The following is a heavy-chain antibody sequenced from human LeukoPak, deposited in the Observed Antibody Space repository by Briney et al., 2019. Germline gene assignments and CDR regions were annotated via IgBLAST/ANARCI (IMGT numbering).Heavy chain of an antibody. J-gene: IGHJ1*01. CDR2: ISGSGGST. D-gene: IGHD3-22*01. CDR1: GFTLSSYA. Sequence: GGSLRLSCAASGFTLSSYAMSWVRQAPGKGLEWVSAISGSGGSTYYADSVKGRFTISRDNSKNTLYLQMNSLRAEDTAVYYCAKDYYDSSAVEYFQHRGQGTLVTVSS. V-gene: IGHV3-23*01. CDR3: AKDYYDSSAVEYFQH.